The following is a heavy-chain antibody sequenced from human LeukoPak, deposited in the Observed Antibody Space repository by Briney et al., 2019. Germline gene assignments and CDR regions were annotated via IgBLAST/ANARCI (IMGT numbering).Heavy chain of an antibody. CDR2: INSDGSST. CDR3: ARDLGYSSGVDY. J-gene: IGHJ4*02. CDR1: GFTFSSYW. D-gene: IGHD6-19*01. Sequence: PGGSLRLSCAASGFTFSSYWMHWVRQAPGKGLVWVSRINSDGSSTSYADSVKGRFTISRDNAKNMLYLQMNSLRAEDTAMYYCARDLGYSSGVDYWGQGTLVTVSS. V-gene: IGHV3-74*01.